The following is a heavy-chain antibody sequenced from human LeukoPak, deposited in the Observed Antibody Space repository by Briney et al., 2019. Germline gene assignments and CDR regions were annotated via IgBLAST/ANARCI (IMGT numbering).Heavy chain of an antibody. CDR3: AKDSGWPFDY. D-gene: IGHD6-19*01. CDR2: TSGNGAKT. J-gene: IGHJ4*02. Sequence: GGSLRLSCAASGFPFSSYAMSWVRQASGKGLEWVSATSGNGAKTYYADSVKGRFTISRDNSRNTLYLQMNSLRAEDTAVYYCAKDSGWPFDYWGQGTLVTVSS. CDR1: GFPFSSYA. V-gene: IGHV3-23*01.